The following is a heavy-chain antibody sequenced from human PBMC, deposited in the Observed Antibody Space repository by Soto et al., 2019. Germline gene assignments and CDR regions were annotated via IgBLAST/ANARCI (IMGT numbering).Heavy chain of an antibody. V-gene: IGHV1-69*02. D-gene: IGHD2-15*01. CDR1: EGTFSSDT. J-gene: IGHJ6*02. Sequence: ASVNVSCKSSEGTFSSDTISWVRQAPGQGLEWMGRIIPILGIANYAQKSQGRVTITADKSTSTAYMELSSLRSEDTAEYYCAKYHTPPPSFSVPTPSMWTSYQYGMDVWGQGTTVTVSS. CDR3: AKYHTPPPSFSVPTPSMWTSYQYGMDV. CDR2: IIPILGIA.